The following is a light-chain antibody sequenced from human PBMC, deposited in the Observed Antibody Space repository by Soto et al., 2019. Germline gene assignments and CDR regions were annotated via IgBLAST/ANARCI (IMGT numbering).Light chain of an antibody. J-gene: IGKJ5*01. CDR3: QQFDDSVT. V-gene: IGKV3-20*01. CDR1: QTVSSSY. CDR2: GAS. Sequence: EIVLTQSPGTLSLSPGKRATLSFRASQTVSSSYLAWYQQKPGQAPRLLIYGASSRATGIPDRFSGSGSGTDFTLTISRLEPEDSAVYYCQQFDDSVTFGQGTRLEIK.